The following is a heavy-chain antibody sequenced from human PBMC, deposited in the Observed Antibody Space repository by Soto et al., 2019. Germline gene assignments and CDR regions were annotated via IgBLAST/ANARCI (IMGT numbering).Heavy chain of an antibody. D-gene: IGHD3-22*01. J-gene: IGHJ4*02. CDR1: GGSISSGGYY. V-gene: IGHV4-31*03. CDR2: IYYSGST. Sequence: QVQLQESGPGLVKPSQTLSLTCTVSGGSISSGGYYWSWIRQHPGKGLEWIGYIYYSGSTYYNPSLKSRVTISVDMSKNQFSLKLSSVTAADTAVYYCARDALGYYDSSGIGSYWGQGTLVTVSS. CDR3: ARDALGYYDSSGIGSY.